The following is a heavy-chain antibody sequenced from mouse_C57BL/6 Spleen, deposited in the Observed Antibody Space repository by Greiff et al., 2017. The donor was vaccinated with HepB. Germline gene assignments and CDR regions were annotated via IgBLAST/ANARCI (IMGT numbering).Heavy chain of an antibody. CDR2: IYPGSGST. CDR1: GYTFTSYW. CDR3: ARSAFSYGSSYWYFDV. J-gene: IGHJ1*03. V-gene: IGHV1-55*01. Sequence: QVQLQQPGAELVKPGASVKMSCKASGYTFTSYWLTWVKQRPGQGLEWIGDIYPGSGSTNYNAKFKSQATLTVDTSSSTAYMQLSSLTSEDSAVYYVARSAFSYGSSYWYFDVWGTGTTVTVSS. D-gene: IGHD1-1*01.